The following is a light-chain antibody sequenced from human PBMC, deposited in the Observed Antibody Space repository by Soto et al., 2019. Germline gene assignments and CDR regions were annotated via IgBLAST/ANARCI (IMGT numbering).Light chain of an antibody. CDR2: DVS. V-gene: IGLV2-11*01. CDR3: CSYAGSYPYVV. Sequence: QSALTQPRSVSGSPGQSVTISCTGTSSDVGGYNYVSWYQQHPGKAPKLMIYDVSKRPSGVPDRFSGSKSGNTASLTISGLQAEDEAEYYRCSYAGSYPYVVFGGGTQLTVL. J-gene: IGLJ2*01. CDR1: SSDVGGYNY.